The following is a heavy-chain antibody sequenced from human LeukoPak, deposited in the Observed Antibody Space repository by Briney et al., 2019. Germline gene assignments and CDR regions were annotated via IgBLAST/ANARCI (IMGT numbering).Heavy chain of an antibody. V-gene: IGHV3-23*01. CDR2: ITNSGGGT. Sequence: PGGSLRLSCATSGFTFSKYAMSWVRQAPGKGLEWVSAITNSGGGTYYADSVKGRFTISRDNSKNTMYLQMNSLRVEDTAVYYCAKRDVDFDCWGQGTLVTVSS. CDR1: GFTFSKYA. CDR3: AKRDVDFDC. J-gene: IGHJ4*02.